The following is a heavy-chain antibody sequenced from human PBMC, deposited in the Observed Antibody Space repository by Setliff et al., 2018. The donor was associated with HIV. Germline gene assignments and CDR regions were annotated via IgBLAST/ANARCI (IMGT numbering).Heavy chain of an antibody. CDR2: IYGGGERT. CDR3: AKELAASGLGYFDS. D-gene: IGHD3-22*01. V-gene: IGHV3-23*01. Sequence: QPGGSLRLSCAGSGFNFGGYSMSWVRQAPGKGLEWVSSIYGGGERTFYADSVKGRFTISRDNSKNTVYLQMNSLRAEDTAEYYCAKELAASGLGYFDSWGRGILVTVSS. CDR1: GFNFGGYS. J-gene: IGHJ4*02.